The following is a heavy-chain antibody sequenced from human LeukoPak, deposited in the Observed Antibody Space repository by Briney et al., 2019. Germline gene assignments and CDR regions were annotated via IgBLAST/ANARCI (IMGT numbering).Heavy chain of an antibody. J-gene: IGHJ4*02. CDR3: ARGPPLSGNYYVGDY. CDR1: GFTSSGHW. V-gene: IGHV3-74*01. CDR2: IKSDGRST. Sequence: PRGSLRLSCAASGFTSSGHWMHWVRQGPGKGLVWVSRIKSDGRSTSYADSVKGRFTTSRDNAKNTLYLQMNSLRVEDTAVYYCARGPPLSGNYYVGDYWGQGNLVSVSS. D-gene: IGHD1-26*01.